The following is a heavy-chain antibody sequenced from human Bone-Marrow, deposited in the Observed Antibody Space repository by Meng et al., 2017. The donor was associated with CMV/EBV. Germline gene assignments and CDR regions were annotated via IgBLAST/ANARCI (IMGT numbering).Heavy chain of an antibody. V-gene: IGHV1-2*02. CDR2: INPNSGGT. J-gene: IGHJ5*02. CDR3: ARVSCRTTSCYSVDP. CDR1: GYTFTGYY. Sequence: ASVKVSCKASGYTFTGYYMHWVRQAPGQGLEWMGWINPNSGGTNYAQKFQGRVTMTRDTSISTAYMELSRLRSDDTAVFYCARVSCRTTSCYSVDPWGQGTLVTVSS. D-gene: IGHD2-2*02.